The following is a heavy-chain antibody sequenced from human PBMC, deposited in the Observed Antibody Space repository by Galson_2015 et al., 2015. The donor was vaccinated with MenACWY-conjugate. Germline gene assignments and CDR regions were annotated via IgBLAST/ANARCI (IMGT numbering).Heavy chain of an antibody. D-gene: IGHD1-26*01. CDR2: VNSDGSGT. Sequence: SLRLSCAASGFTFSSYWMHWVRQAPGKGLVWVSRVNSDGSGTGYADSVKGRFTISRDNAENTLYLQMNSLRAEDTAVYYCARLGGNYRTTSHFDYWGQGTLVTVSS. CDR1: GFTFSSYW. V-gene: IGHV3-74*01. CDR3: ARLGGNYRTTSHFDY. J-gene: IGHJ4*02.